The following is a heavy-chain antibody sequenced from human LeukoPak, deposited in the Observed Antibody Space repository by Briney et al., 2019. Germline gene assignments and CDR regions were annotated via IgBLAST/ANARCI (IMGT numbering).Heavy chain of an antibody. Sequence: SQTLSLTCTVSGGSISSSGYYWTWIRQHPGKGLEWIGHIFYSENTYYNPSPKSRSTTSVDTSKNQFSLNLSSVTAADTAVYYCARAWGSFPVIFFDYWGQGILVTVSS. CDR2: IFYSENT. V-gene: IGHV4-31*03. CDR3: ARAWGSFPVIFFDY. CDR1: GGSISSSGYY. D-gene: IGHD6-6*01. J-gene: IGHJ4*02.